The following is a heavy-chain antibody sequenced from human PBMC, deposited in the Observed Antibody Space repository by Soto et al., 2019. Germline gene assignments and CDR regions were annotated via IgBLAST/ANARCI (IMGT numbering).Heavy chain of an antibody. CDR2: IYYSGTT. CDR3: ARHRQYYDTSGYQQRYFDY. CDR1: GGSISSTPYY. D-gene: IGHD3-22*01. Sequence: SETRSLTCSVSGGSISSTPYYWGWIRQPPGKGLEWLGTIYYSGTTSYNPSLKSRVIISVDTSNNQFFLKLRSVTAADTAVYYCARHRQYYDTSGYQQRYFDYWGQGTQVTVSS. J-gene: IGHJ4*02. V-gene: IGHV4-39*01.